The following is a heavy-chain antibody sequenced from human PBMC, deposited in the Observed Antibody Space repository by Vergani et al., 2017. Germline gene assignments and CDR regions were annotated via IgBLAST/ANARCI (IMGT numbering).Heavy chain of an antibody. V-gene: IGHV3-33*01. J-gene: IGHJ4*02. CDR1: GFTFSSYG. Sequence: QVQLVESGGGVVQPGRSLRLSCAASGFTFSSYGMHWVRQAPGKGLEWVAVIWYDGSNKYYADSVKGRFTISRDNSKNTLYLQMNSLRAEDTAVYYCAREGYYYDSSGYYYYFDYWGQGTLVTVSS. D-gene: IGHD3-22*01. CDR2: IWYDGSNK. CDR3: AREGYYYDSSGYYYYFDY.